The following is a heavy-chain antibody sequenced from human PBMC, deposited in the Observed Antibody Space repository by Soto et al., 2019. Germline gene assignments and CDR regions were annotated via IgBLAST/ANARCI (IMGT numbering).Heavy chain of an antibody. J-gene: IGHJ4*02. CDR2: ISYDGSNK. D-gene: IGHD3-16*01. Sequence: QVQLVESGGGVVQPGRSLRLSCAASGFTFSSYAMHWVRQAPGKGLEWVAVISYDGSNKYYADSVKGRFTISRDNSKNTPYLQMNSLRAEDTAVYYCARDRIGGTPRYYFDYWGQATLVTVSS. CDR3: ARDRIGGTPRYYFDY. CDR1: GFTFSSYA. V-gene: IGHV3-30-3*01.